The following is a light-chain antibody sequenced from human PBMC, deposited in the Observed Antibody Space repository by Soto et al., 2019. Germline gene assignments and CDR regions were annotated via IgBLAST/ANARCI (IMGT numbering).Light chain of an antibody. CDR3: QQSYSTLT. J-gene: IGKJ3*01. Sequence: DIQMTQSPSSLSASVGDRVTITCRASQSITSFLNWYQQRPGEAPKLLIYGASILRSGVPSRFSGSGSGTDFTLTITSLQPEDFATYYCQQSYSTLTFGPGTRVDI. CDR1: QSITSF. CDR2: GAS. V-gene: IGKV1-39*01.